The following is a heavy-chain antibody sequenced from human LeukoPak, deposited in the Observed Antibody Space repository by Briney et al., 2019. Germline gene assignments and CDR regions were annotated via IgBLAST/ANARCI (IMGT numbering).Heavy chain of an antibody. Sequence: GRPLRLSCAASGFTFSSYDMHWVRQAPGKGLEWVTVIWYDGSNKYYADSVKGRFTISRDNSKNTLYLQMNSLRAEDTAVYYCARELSLVITAFDIWGQGTMVTVSS. CDR3: ARELSLVITAFDI. CDR2: IWYDGSNK. J-gene: IGHJ3*02. V-gene: IGHV3-33*01. D-gene: IGHD3-22*01. CDR1: GFTFSSYD.